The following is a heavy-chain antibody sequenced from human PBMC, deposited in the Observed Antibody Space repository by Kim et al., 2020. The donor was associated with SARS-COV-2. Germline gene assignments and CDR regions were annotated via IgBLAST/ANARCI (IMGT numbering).Heavy chain of an antibody. V-gene: IGHV3-33*01. CDR2: IWYDGSNK. CDR1: GFTFSSYG. CDR3: ARDTRDYYGMDV. Sequence: GGSLRLSCAASGFTFSSYGMPWVRQAPGKGLEWVAGIWYDGSNKYYADSVKGRFTISRDNSKNTLYLQMNSLRAEDTAVYYCARDTRDYYGMDVWGQGTTVTVSS. J-gene: IGHJ6*02.